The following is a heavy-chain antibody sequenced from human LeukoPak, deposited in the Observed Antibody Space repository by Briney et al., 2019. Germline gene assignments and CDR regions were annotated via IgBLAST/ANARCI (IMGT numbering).Heavy chain of an antibody. CDR1: GGSISSGGYY. Sequence: SETLSLTCTVSGGSISSGGYYWSWIRQHPGKGLEWIGYIYYSGSTYYNPSLKSRVTISVDASKNQFSLKLSSVTAADTAVYYCARGSVVYGDYNAFDIWGQGTMVTVSS. J-gene: IGHJ3*02. D-gene: IGHD4-17*01. CDR2: IYYSGST. CDR3: ARGSVVYGDYNAFDI. V-gene: IGHV4-31*03.